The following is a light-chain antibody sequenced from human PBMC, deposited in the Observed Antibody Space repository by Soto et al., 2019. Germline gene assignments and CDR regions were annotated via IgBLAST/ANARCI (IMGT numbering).Light chain of an antibody. CDR1: QGVSSY. J-gene: IGKJ1*01. CDR2: DAS. Sequence: IVLPQSPAPLSLSPGERATLSCRASQGVSSYLAWYQQKPGQAPRLLIYDASNRATGIPARFSGSGSGTDFTPTIGRLEPEDFAVYYCQQYLITPWTFGQGTKVDIK. V-gene: IGKV3-11*01. CDR3: QQYLITPWT.